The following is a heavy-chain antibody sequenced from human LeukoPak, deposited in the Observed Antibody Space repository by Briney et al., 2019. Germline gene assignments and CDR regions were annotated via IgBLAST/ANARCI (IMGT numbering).Heavy chain of an antibody. J-gene: IGHJ4*02. D-gene: IGHD1-14*01. Sequence: PGGSLRLSCAASGFTFSSYAMSWVRQAPGKGLEWVSAVSPDGGTTYYADSVKGRFTISRDNSKNTLYLQMNSLRAEDTAVYYCAKRSPSGNVFCDYWGQGTLVTVSS. CDR1: GFTFSSYA. CDR3: AKRSPSGNVFCDY. V-gene: IGHV3-23*01. CDR2: VSPDGGTT.